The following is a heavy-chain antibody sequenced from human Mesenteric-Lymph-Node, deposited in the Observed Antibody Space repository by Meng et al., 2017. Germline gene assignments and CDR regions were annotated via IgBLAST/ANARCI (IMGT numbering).Heavy chain of an antibody. CDR3: VREGRSHHVGVSVH. CDR1: GGSTLSGYYY. V-gene: IGHV4-30-4*01. J-gene: IGHJ4*02. CDR2: IYNSRST. D-gene: IGHD2-21*01. Sequence: HVQRHESGPGLLKPSPALSLPCLVFGGSTLSGYYYWCWIRQPPGKGLELSGYIYNSRSTYYNPFLKSRINIAVDTSKHYFLLKLRFVTAADTAVYYCVREGRSHHVGVSVHWGQGTLVTVSS.